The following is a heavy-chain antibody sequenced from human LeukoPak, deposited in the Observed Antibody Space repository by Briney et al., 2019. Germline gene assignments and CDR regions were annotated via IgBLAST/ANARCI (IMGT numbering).Heavy chain of an antibody. D-gene: IGHD3-10*01. CDR2: IYYSGST. V-gene: IGHV4-31*03. CDR3: ASVRSETDYYYYYMDV. J-gene: IGHJ6*03. CDR1: GGSISSGGYY. Sequence: PSQTLSLTCTVSGGSISSGGYYWSWIRQHPGKGLEWIGYIYYSGSTYYNPSLKSRVTIPVDTSKNQFSLKLSSVTAADTAVYYCASVRSETDYYYYYMDVWGKGTTVTVSS.